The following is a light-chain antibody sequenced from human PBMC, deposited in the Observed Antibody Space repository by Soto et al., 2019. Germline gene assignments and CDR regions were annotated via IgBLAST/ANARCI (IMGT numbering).Light chain of an antibody. V-gene: IGKV1-5*01. J-gene: IGKJ1*01. CDR2: TAS. Sequence: DIQMTQSPSTLSASVGDRVTITYRASQSISSWLAWYQQKPGKAPKLLIYTASNLDSGVPSRFSGSGSGTEFTLTISSLQPDDFATYYCQQFSSYSRTFGQGTRVEMK. CDR1: QSISSW. CDR3: QQFSSYSRT.